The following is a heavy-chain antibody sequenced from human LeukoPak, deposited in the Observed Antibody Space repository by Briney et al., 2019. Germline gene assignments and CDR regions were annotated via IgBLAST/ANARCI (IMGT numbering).Heavy chain of an antibody. V-gene: IGHV4-4*09. Sequence: PSETLSLSCTVSGGSISSYYWSWIRQPPGKGLEWIGYIHHSGSTNYNPSLNSRVTISVDTSKNQFSLNLSSVTAADTAVYYCARFGMLRWPDYWGQGTLVTVSS. CDR2: IHHSGST. J-gene: IGHJ4*02. CDR3: ARFGMLRWPDY. CDR1: GGSISSYY. D-gene: IGHD4-23*01.